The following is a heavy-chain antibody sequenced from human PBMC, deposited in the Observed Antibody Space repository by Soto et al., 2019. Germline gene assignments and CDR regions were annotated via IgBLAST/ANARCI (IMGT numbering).Heavy chain of an antibody. V-gene: IGHV4-59*01. CDR1: GGSMSSYY. D-gene: IGHD3-22*01. CDR3: ARASAMIVVTD. J-gene: IGHJ4*02. Sequence: QVQLQESGPGLVKPSETLSLTCTVSGGSMSSYYWSWIRQPPGKGLEWIGYIYYSGSTNYNPSLKSRVTISVDPSKNQFSLKLSAVTAADTAVYYCARASAMIVVTDWGQGTLVTVSS. CDR2: IYYSGST.